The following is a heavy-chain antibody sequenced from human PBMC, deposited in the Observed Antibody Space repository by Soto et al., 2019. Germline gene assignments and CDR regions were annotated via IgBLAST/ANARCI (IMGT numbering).Heavy chain of an antibody. V-gene: IGHV3-30*18. Sequence: QVQLVESGGGVVQPGRSLRLSCAASGFTFSSYGMHWVRQAPGKGLEWVAVISYDGSNKYYADSVKGRFTISRDNSKNTLYLQMNSLRAEDTAVYYCAKDRSGMDVWGPGTTVTVSS. J-gene: IGHJ6*02. CDR3: AKDRSGMDV. CDR2: ISYDGSNK. CDR1: GFTFSSYG.